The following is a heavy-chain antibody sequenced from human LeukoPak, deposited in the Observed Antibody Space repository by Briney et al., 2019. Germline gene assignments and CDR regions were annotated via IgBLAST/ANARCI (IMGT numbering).Heavy chain of an antibody. J-gene: IGHJ3*02. CDR2: TYYRSKWYN. CDR1: GDSVSSNSAA. CDR3: ARVQPRMGAFDI. V-gene: IGHV6-1*01. Sequence: SQTHSLTCAISGDSVSSNSAAWNWIRQSPSRGLEWLGRTYYRSKWYNDYAVSVKSRITINPDTSKNQFSLQLDSVTPEDTAVYYCARVQPRMGAFDIWGQGTMVTVSS. D-gene: IGHD1-26*01.